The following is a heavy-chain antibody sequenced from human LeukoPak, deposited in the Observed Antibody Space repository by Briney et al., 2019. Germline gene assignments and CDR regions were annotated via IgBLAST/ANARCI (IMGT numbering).Heavy chain of an antibody. CDR3: ARLASSTFRYFDL. CDR1: GFTFSSYS. V-gene: IGHV3-7*01. CDR2: IKQDGSEN. Sequence: PGGSLRLSCAASGFTFSSYSMNWVRQAPGKGLEWVANIKQDGSENYYVDSVKGRFTISRDNAKNSLYLQMNSLRAEDTAVYYCARLASSTFRYFDLWGRGTLVTVSS. J-gene: IGHJ2*01. D-gene: IGHD6-13*01.